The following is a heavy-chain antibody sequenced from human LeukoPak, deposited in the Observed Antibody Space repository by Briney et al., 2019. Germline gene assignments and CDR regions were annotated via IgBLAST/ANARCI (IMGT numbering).Heavy chain of an antibody. CDR3: AKDYAKGVLAGGGFDY. Sequence: PGGSLRLSCAASGFTFSGSTMHWVRQASGKGLEWVGRIRSKTSSYATAYTASVKGRFTISRDDSKNTAYLQMNSLRAEDTAVYYCAKDYAKGVLAGGGFDYWGQGTLVTVSS. CDR2: IRSKTSSYAT. D-gene: IGHD4-17*01. J-gene: IGHJ4*02. V-gene: IGHV3-73*01. CDR1: GFTFSGST.